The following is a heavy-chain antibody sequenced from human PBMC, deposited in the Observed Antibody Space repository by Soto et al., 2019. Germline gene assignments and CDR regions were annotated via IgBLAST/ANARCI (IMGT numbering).Heavy chain of an antibody. CDR1: GYTFTGYY. CDR3: ARAFSSRNWDQLTPLDY. V-gene: IGHV1-2*04. Sequence: ASVKVSCKASGYTFTGYYMHWVRQAPGQGLEWMGWINPNSGGTNYAQKFQGWVTMTRDTSISTAYMELSRLRSDDTAVYYCARAFSSRNWDQLTPLDYWGQGTLVTVSS. CDR2: INPNSGGT. D-gene: IGHD7-27*01. J-gene: IGHJ4*02.